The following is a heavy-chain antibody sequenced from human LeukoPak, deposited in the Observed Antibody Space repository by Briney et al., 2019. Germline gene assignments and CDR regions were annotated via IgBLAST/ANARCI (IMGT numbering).Heavy chain of an antibody. CDR1: GFTFINYA. CDR2: FSHSGGNT. CDR3: AKRSLVGSPRAFDS. Sequence: GGSLTLSCAASGFTFINYAMSWVRQAPGRGLEWVSSFSHSGGNTYYADSVKGRFTISRDTSKSTLYLQMNSLGADDTAIYYCAKRSLVGSPRAFDSWGQGTLVTVSS. D-gene: IGHD1-26*01. V-gene: IGHV3-23*01. J-gene: IGHJ4*02.